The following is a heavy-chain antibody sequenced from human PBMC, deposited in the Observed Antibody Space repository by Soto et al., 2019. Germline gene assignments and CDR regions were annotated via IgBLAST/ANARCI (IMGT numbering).Heavy chain of an antibody. CDR1: GFTVSSNY. Sequence: GGSLRLSCAASGFTVSSNYMSWVRQAPGKGLEWVSVIYSGGSTYYADSVKGRFTISRDNSKNTLYLQMNSLRAEDTAVYYCARIIVSLISAWFDPWGQGTLVTVSS. J-gene: IGHJ5*02. CDR3: ARIIVSLISAWFDP. V-gene: IGHV3-66*01. D-gene: IGHD2-15*01. CDR2: IYSGGST.